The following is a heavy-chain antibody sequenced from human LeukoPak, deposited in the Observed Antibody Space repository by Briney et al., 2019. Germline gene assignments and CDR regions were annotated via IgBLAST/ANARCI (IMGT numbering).Heavy chain of an antibody. V-gene: IGHV1-69*01. Sequence: SVTVSCKASGGTFSSYAISWVRQAPGQGLEWMGGIIPIFGTANYAQKFQGRVTITADESTSTAYMELSSLRSEDTAVYYCARSSIWFGELFPVGFDYWGQGTLVTVSS. CDR1: GGTFSSYA. CDR2: IIPIFGTA. D-gene: IGHD3-10*01. J-gene: IGHJ4*02. CDR3: ARSSIWFGELFPVGFDY.